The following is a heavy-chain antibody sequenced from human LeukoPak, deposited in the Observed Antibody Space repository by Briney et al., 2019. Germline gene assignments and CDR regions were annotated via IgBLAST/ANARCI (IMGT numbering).Heavy chain of an antibody. V-gene: IGHV3-53*01. Sequence: GGSLRLSCAASGFTVSSNYMSWVRRAPGKGLEWVSVIYSGGSTYYADSVKGRFTISRDNSKNTLYLQMNSLRAEDTAVYYCARVRQRYYFDYWGQGTLVTVSS. CDR1: GFTVSSNY. J-gene: IGHJ4*02. CDR2: IYSGGST. D-gene: IGHD6-25*01. CDR3: ARVRQRYYFDY.